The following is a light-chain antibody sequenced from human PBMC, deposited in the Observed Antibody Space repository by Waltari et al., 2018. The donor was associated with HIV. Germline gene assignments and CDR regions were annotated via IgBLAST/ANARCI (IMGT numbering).Light chain of an antibody. Sequence: EIEMTQSPATLSVSPGERATLSCRASQSIYSRVAWYQLKPGQAPRLLIDGTTRATGVPARFSGSGSGTEFTLTISSLQSEDFAVYFCQQYNDWPAITFGQGTRLEIK. CDR2: GT. V-gene: IGKV3-15*01. CDR1: QSIYSR. J-gene: IGKJ5*01. CDR3: QQYNDWPAIT.